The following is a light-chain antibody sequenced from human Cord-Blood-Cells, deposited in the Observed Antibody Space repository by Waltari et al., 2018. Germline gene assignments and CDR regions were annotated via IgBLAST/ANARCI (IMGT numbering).Light chain of an antibody. V-gene: IGKV1-39*01. CDR2: AAS. CDR1: QSISSY. J-gene: IGKJ2*02. Sequence: DIQMTQSPSSLSASVGDRVTITCRASQSISSYLNWYQQKPGKAPKLLIYAASSLQSGVPSRFSRSGSGTDFTLTISSLQPEDFATYYCQQSYSTPCTFVQGTKLEIK. CDR3: QQSYSTPCT.